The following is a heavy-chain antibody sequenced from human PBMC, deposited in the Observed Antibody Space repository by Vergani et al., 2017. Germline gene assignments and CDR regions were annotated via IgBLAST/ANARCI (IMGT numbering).Heavy chain of an antibody. D-gene: IGHD6-13*01. V-gene: IGHV1-18*04. Sequence: QVQLVQSGAEVKKPGASVKVSCKASGYTFTSYGISWVRQAPGQGLEWMGWISAYNGNTNYAQKLQGRVTMTTDTSTSTAYMELRSLRSDDTAVYYCARVAAAGFYYYYGMDVWGQGTTVTVSS. CDR3: ARVAAAGFYYYYGMDV. J-gene: IGHJ6*02. CDR1: GYTFTSYG. CDR2: ISAYNGNT.